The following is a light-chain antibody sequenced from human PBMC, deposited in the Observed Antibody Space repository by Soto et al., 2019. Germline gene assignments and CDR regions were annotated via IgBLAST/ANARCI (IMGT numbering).Light chain of an antibody. CDR2: DVT. Sequence: QSVLTQPASVSGSPGQSITISCTGTSSDVGGYNYVSWYQQYPGKAPKLMIYDVTDRPSGVSNRFSGPKSGNTASLTISGLQPEDEADYYCSSYTSASTHWVFGGGTKLTVL. V-gene: IGLV2-14*01. CDR1: SSDVGGYNY. CDR3: SSYTSASTHWV. J-gene: IGLJ3*02.